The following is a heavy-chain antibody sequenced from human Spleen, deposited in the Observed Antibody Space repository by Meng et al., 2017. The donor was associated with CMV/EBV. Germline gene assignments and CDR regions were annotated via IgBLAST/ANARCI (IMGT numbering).Heavy chain of an antibody. D-gene: IGHD4-17*01. CDR2: IYYSGST. J-gene: IGHJ5*02. CDR3: ARTTTVTTDP. CDR1: GGSISSSSYY. Sequence: SETLSLTCTVSGGSISSSSYYWGWIRQPPGKGLEWIGSIYYSGSTYYNPSLKSRVTISVDTSKNQFSLKLSSVTAADTAVYYCARTTTVTTDPWGQGTLVTVSS. V-gene: IGHV4-39*07.